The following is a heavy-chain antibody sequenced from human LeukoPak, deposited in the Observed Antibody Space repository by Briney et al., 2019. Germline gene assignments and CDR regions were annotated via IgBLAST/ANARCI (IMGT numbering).Heavy chain of an antibody. CDR2: MYGDMRDI. CDR3: ARDLGLRGST. J-gene: IGHJ5*02. D-gene: IGHD5-12*01. CDR1: GLTFSNSW. Sequence: GGSLRLSCEASGLTFSNSWMHWVRQIPGKGLVWVTRMYGDMRDISYADSVKGRFTISRDNAKNTVYLQMNSLRGEDTAVYYCARDLGLRGSTWGQGTLVTVSS. V-gene: IGHV3-74*01.